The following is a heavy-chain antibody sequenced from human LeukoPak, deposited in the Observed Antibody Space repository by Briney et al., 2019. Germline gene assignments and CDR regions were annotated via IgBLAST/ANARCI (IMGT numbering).Heavy chain of an antibody. Sequence: ASVKVSCKASGYTFTSYDINWVRQAPGQGLEWMGWISGYNGNTNYAQSVQGRVTMTTDTSTSTAYMELRSLRSDDTAVYYCARDNTLTMNDYWGQGTLVTVTS. V-gene: IGHV1-18*01. CDR1: GYTFTSYD. J-gene: IGHJ4*02. D-gene: IGHD4/OR15-4a*01. CDR2: ISGYNGNT. CDR3: ARDNTLTMNDY.